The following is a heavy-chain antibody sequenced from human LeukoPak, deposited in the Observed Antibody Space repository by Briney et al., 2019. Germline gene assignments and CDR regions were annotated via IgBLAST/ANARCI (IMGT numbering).Heavy chain of an antibody. D-gene: IGHD3-10*01. CDR2: ISNSGGNT. CDR1: GFTFSSYA. J-gene: IGHJ4*02. CDR3: ARGPEASYGSEKNYFDY. V-gene: IGHV3-23*01. Sequence: PGGSLRLSCAASGFTFSSYAMSWVRQAPGKGLEWVSAISNSGGNTYYADSVKGRFTISRDNSKDTLYLQMNSLRADDTAVYYCARGPEASYGSEKNYFDYWGQGTLVTVSS.